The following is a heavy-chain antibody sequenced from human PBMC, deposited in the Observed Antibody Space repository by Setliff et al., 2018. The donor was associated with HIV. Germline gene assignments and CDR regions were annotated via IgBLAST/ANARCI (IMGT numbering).Heavy chain of an antibody. CDR1: GIIFSNYG. Sequence: GGSLRLSCAASGIIFSNYGMHWVRQAPGKGLEWVAYVRFDGNDKYYRDSVKGRFTISRDISKSTVYLQMNSLRTEDTALYYCAKDKYYSDHTDNSPLDSWGRGTPVTVSS. D-gene: IGHD3-22*01. CDR3: AKDKYYSDHTDNSPLDS. J-gene: IGHJ4*02. V-gene: IGHV3-30*02. CDR2: VRFDGNDK.